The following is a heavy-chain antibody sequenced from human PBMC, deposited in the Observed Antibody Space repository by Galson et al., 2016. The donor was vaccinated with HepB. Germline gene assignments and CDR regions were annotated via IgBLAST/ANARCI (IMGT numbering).Heavy chain of an antibody. Sequence: SLRLSCAASGFTFSTYWMNWVRQAPGKGLEWVANIKPDGSEKYYVDSVKGRFTISRDNSKNTLNLQMNSLRAEDTAVYYCAKVATPNRNYENWFDSWAREPWSPSPQ. CDR3: AKVATPNRNYENWFDS. J-gene: IGHJ5*01. D-gene: IGHD4-11*01. CDR2: IKPDGSEK. CDR1: GFTFSTYW. V-gene: IGHV3-7*01.